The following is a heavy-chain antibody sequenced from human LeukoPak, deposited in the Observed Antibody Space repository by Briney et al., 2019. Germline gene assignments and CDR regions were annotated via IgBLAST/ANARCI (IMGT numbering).Heavy chain of an antibody. D-gene: IGHD6-13*01. CDR3: ARDPMSSSWYDYYYMDD. CDR2: ISSSSSYT. CDR1: GFTFSSYS. J-gene: IGHJ6*03. Sequence: PGGSLRLSCAASGFTFSSYSMNWVRQAPGKGLEWVSSISSSSSYTYYADSVKGRFTISRDNAKNSLYLQMNRLRAEDTAVYYCARDPMSSSWYDYYYMDDCGKGTTVTVSS. V-gene: IGHV3-21*01.